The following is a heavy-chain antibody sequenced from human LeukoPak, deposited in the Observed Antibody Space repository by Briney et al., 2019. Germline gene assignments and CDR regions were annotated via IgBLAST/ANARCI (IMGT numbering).Heavy chain of an antibody. Sequence: SETLSLTCTVSGFSISSYYWSWIRQPPGKGLEWIGYIYYSGSTNYNPSLKSRLTISVETSNNQFSLELSSVTAADTDVYYCARVVVVPAAINWFDPWGQGTLVTVSS. D-gene: IGHD2-2*01. V-gene: IGHV4-59*01. J-gene: IGHJ5*02. CDR1: GFSISSYY. CDR3: ARVVVVPAAINWFDP. CDR2: IYYSGST.